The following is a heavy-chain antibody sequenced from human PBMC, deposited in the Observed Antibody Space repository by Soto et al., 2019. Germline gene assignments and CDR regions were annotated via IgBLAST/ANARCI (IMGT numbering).Heavy chain of an antibody. CDR1: GYTFTSYG. J-gene: IGHJ4*02. CDR2: ISAYNGNT. V-gene: IGHV1-18*01. D-gene: IGHD3-10*01. CDR3: ATLWFGETIDY. Sequence: ASVKVSCKASGYTFTSYGISWVRQAPGQGLEWTGWISAYNGNTNYAQKLQGRVTMTTDTSTSTAFMELRSLRSDDTAVYYCATLWFGETIDYWGQGTLVTVSS.